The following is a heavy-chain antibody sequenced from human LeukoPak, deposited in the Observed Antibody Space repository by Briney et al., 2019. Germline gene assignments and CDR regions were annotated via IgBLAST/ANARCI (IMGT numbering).Heavy chain of an antibody. Sequence: GGSLRLTCAASGFTFSSYSMNWVRQAPGKGLEWVSSISSSSSYIYYADSVKGRFTISRDNAKNSLYLQMNSLRAEDTAVYYCARDRRDYYGSRSYYSNWGQGTLVTVSS. CDR2: ISSSSSYI. D-gene: IGHD3-10*01. V-gene: IGHV3-21*01. CDR3: ARDRRDYYGSRSYYSN. CDR1: GFTFSSYS. J-gene: IGHJ4*02.